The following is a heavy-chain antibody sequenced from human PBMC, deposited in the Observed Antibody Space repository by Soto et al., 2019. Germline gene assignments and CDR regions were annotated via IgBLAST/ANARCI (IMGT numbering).Heavy chain of an antibody. J-gene: IGHJ6*02. CDR3: ARREQLVPYYYYGMDV. Sequence: GGSLRLSCAASGFTFSDYYMSWIRQAPGKGLEWVSYISSSSSYTNYADSVKGRFTIPRDNAKNSLYLQMNSLRAEDTAVYYCARREQLVPYYYYGMDVWGQGTTVTVSS. D-gene: IGHD6-6*01. CDR1: GFTFSDYY. V-gene: IGHV3-11*06. CDR2: ISSSSSYT.